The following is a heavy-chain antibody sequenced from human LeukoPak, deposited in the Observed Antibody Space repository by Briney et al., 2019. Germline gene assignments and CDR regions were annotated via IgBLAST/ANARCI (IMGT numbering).Heavy chain of an antibody. D-gene: IGHD3-10*01. J-gene: IGHJ4*02. CDR2: ISSNGNTT. Sequence: GGSLRLSCAASGFTFSSYAMHWVRQAPGKGLEYVSSISSNGNTTYYVNSVKGRFTISRDNSKNTLYLQMNSLRAEDTAVYYCARDLGGSGSYPWYWGQGTLVTVSS. CDR3: ARDLGGSGSYPWY. CDR1: GFTFSSYA. V-gene: IGHV3-64*01.